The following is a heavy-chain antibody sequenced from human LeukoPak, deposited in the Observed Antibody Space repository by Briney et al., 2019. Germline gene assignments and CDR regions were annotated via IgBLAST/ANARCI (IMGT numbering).Heavy chain of an antibody. V-gene: IGHV4-59*01. Sequence: SETLSLTCTVSGGSISSYYWSWIRQPPGKGLEWIGYIYYSGSTNYNPSLKSRVTISVDTSKNQFSLKLSSVTAADTAVYYCARDSYYYDSSGFFKRRPIYYMDVWGKGTTVTVSS. CDR3: ARDSYYYDSSGFFKRRPIYYMDV. CDR2: IYYSGST. J-gene: IGHJ6*03. D-gene: IGHD3-22*01. CDR1: GGSISSYY.